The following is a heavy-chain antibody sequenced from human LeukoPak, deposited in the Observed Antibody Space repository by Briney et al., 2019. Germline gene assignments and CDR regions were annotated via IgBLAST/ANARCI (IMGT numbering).Heavy chain of an antibody. CDR2: ISVTGSHT. V-gene: IGHV3-11*03. J-gene: IGHJ4*02. CDR3: VSSSVYDSGGPPRDY. D-gene: IGHD5/OR15-5a*01. Sequence: GGSLTVSYPQCSGSSHNDGHIILERQAPGKGLEWISYISVTGSHTNYADSVKGRFTISRDNAKNSLVLRMDSLRAEDTALYYCVSSSVYDSGGPPRDYWGQGTLVIVSS. CDR1: GSSHNDGH.